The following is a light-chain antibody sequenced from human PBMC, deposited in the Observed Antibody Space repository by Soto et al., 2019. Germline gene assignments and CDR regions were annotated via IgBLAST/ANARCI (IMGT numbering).Light chain of an antibody. Sequence: EIVLTQSPDTLSLSPGERATLSCRASQSVSSSLAWYQQKPGQAPRLLIYDASNRATGIPARFSGSGSGTDFTLTIRRLEPEDFAVYYCQQRSNWPPEVTFGPGTKVDIK. CDR1: QSVSSS. V-gene: IGKV3-11*01. CDR3: QQRSNWPPEVT. CDR2: DAS. J-gene: IGKJ3*01.